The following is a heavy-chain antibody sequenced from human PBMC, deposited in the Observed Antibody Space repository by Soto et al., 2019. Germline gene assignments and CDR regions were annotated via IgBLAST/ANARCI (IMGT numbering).Heavy chain of an antibody. D-gene: IGHD6-13*01. CDR1: GFPLSNYA. CDR2: DNTRDYRT. V-gene: IGHV3-23*05. CDR3: EKDLSRSGVFVFDY. J-gene: IGHJ4*02. Sequence: GGSLRLSCAVSGFPLSNYAMTWVRHSPRKGLEWVASDNTRDYRTFYADSVEGRFTISRDNRKNMLYLQLTSLTVDDTAVYYCEKDLSRSGVFVFDYWGQGIRVPVS.